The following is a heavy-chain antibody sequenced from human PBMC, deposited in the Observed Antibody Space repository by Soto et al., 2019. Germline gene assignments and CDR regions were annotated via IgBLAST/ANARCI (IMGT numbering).Heavy chain of an antibody. CDR1: GYTFTSYY. CDR2: INPSGGST. D-gene: IGHD5-18*01. J-gene: IGHJ4*02. Sequence: GASVKVSCKASGYTFTSYYMHWVRQAPGQGLEWMGIINPSGGSTSYAQKFQGRVTMTRDTSTSTVYMELSSLRSEDTAVYYCARVPGSDTTAIHPLFDYRGQGSLVTVSS. V-gene: IGHV1-46*01. CDR3: ARVPGSDTTAIHPLFDY.